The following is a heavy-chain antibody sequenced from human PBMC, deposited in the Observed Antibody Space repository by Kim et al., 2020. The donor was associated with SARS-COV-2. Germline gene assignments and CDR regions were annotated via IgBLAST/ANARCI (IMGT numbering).Heavy chain of an antibody. J-gene: IGHJ4*01. Sequence: SETLSLTCTLSGGSTTGVYWTWIRQAPWKGLEWIGYIYYNGNTKYNPSLKSRVSISLDTAQNQFSLKVTSVTAADTAVYYCARGAVAAPIRLDHWGHGAL. V-gene: IGHV4-59*01. CDR3: ARGAVAAPIRLDH. D-gene: IGHD6-19*01. CDR2: IYYNGNT. CDR1: GGSTTGVY.